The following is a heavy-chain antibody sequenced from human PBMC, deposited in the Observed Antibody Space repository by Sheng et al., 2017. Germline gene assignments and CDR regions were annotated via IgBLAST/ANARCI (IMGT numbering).Heavy chain of an antibody. V-gene: IGHV1-69*05. CDR1: GGTFSSYA. Sequence: QVQLVQSGAEVKKPGSLVKVSCKASGGTFSSYAISWVRQAPGQGLEWMGGIIPIFGTANYAQKFQGRVTITTDESTSTAYMELSSLRSEDTAVYYCARGAYSSSNYYYYMDVWGKGTTVTVSS. D-gene: IGHD6-6*01. J-gene: IGHJ6*03. CDR3: ARGAYSSSNYYYYMDV. CDR2: IIPIFGTA.